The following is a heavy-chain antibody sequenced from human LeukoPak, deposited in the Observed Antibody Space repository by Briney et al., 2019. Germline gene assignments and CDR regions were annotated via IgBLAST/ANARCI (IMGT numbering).Heavy chain of an antibody. CDR2: IKSKTDGGTT. Sequence: PGGSLRLSCAASGFTFSNAWLNWVRQAPGKGLEWVGHIKSKTDGGTTDYAAPVKGRFTISRDDSKNTLFLQMNSLKTEDTAVYYYTAEGNQRPFDYWGQGALVTVSS. J-gene: IGHJ4*02. V-gene: IGHV3-15*01. CDR1: GFTFSNAW. CDR3: TAEGNQRPFDY.